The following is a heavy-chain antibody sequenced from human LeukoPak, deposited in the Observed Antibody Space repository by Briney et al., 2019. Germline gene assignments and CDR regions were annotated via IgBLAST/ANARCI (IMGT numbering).Heavy chain of an antibody. J-gene: IGHJ4*02. CDR2: INPNSGGT. CDR1: GYTFTGYY. CDR3: AKAGVNYYDSSGYYYYFDY. V-gene: IGHV1-2*02. D-gene: IGHD3-22*01. Sequence: GASVKVSCKASGYTFTGYYMHWVRQAPGQGLEWMGWINPNSGGTNYAQKFQGRVTMTRDTSISTAYMELSSLRSEDTAVYYCAKAGVNYYDSSGYYYYFDYWGQGTLVTVSS.